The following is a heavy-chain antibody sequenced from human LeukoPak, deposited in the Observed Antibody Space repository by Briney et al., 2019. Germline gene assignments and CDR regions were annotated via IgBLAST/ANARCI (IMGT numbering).Heavy chain of an antibody. CDR3: ARDSILRDGYNLNYYYMDV. CDR1: GFTFSGSA. V-gene: IGHV3-73*01. Sequence: GGSLRLSCAASGFTFSGSAMHWVRQASGKGLEWVGRIRSKANSYATAYAASVKGRFTISRDDSKNTAYLQMNSLKTEDTAVYYCARDSILRDGYNLNYYYMDVWGKGTTVTVSS. CDR2: IRSKANSYAT. J-gene: IGHJ6*03. D-gene: IGHD5-24*01.